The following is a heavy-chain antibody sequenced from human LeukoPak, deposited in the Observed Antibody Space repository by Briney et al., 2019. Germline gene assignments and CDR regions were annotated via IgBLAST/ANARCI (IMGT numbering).Heavy chain of an antibody. V-gene: IGHV1-18*01. D-gene: IGHD2-2*01. CDR1: GYTFTSYG. Sequence: ASVKVSCKASGYTFTSYGISWPRQAPGQGLEWMGWISAYNGNTNYAQKLQGRVTMTTDTSTSTAYMELRSLRSDDTAVYYCARDRCSSTSCYGPGGYWGQGTLVTVSS. CDR2: ISAYNGNT. J-gene: IGHJ4*02. CDR3: ARDRCSSTSCYGPGGY.